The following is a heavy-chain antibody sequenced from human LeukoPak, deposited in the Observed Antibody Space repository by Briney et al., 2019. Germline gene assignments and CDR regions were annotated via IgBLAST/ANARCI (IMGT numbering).Heavy chain of an antibody. CDR2: IYSGRSI. CDR3: AREYYCNYFGAGSWGAAPT. D-gene: IGHD3-10*01. CDR1: GFTVRSTY. V-gene: IGHV3-53*01. Sequence: GGSLRLSSAAPGFTVRSTYMSWVPQAPGKGLGWGSVIYSGRSISYADSVKGRFTISRDISKNTLYLQMNSLRAVDTAVYYCAREYYCNYFGAGSWGAAPTWGQGTLVTVSA. J-gene: IGHJ5*02.